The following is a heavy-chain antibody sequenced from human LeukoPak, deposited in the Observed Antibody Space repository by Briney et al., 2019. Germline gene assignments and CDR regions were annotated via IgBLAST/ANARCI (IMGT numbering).Heavy chain of an antibody. D-gene: IGHD1-14*01. CDR3: ARAITGTLVFDY. Sequence: SETLSLTCTVSGGSISSGDYCWSWIRQPPGKGLEWIGYIYQSGSTYFNPSLKSRVSMSIDRIRTQFSLKLSSVTAADTAVYYCARAITGTLVFDYWGQGTLVTVSS. J-gene: IGHJ4*02. CDR2: IYQSGST. CDR1: GGSISSGDYC. V-gene: IGHV4-30-2*01.